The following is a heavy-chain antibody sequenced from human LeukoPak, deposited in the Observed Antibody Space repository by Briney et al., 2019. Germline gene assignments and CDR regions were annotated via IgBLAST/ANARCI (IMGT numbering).Heavy chain of an antibody. D-gene: IGHD6-13*01. V-gene: IGHV3-30*02. CDR1: GFTFSSYG. CDR3: AKDRDSSSWSVFDY. Sequence: GGSRRLSCAASGFTFSSYGMHWVRQAPGKGLEWVAFIRYDGSNKYYADSVKGRFTISRDNSKNTLYLQMNSLRAEDTAVYYCAKDRDSSSWSVFDYWGQGTLVTVSS. CDR2: IRYDGSNK. J-gene: IGHJ4*02.